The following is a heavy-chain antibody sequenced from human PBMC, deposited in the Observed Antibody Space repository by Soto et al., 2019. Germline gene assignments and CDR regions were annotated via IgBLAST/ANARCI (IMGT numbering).Heavy chain of an antibody. CDR3: ARAFSYGSYWYFDL. Sequence: VASVKVSCKASDYTFTSFGITWVRQAPGQGLEWMGWISVNNGNTNYAQKFQGRVTMATDTSTNTAYMELWTLRSDDTAAYYCARAFSYGSYWYFDLWGRGTLVTVSS. D-gene: IGHD5-18*01. CDR1: DYTFTSFG. V-gene: IGHV1-18*01. J-gene: IGHJ2*01. CDR2: ISVNNGNT.